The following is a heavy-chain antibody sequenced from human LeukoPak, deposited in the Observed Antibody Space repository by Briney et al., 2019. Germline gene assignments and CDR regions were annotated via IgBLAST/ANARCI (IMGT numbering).Heavy chain of an antibody. CDR2: ISSSSSSI. J-gene: IGHJ4*02. CDR1: GFTFSSYN. Sequence: GGSLRLSCAASGFTFSSYNMNWVRLAPGKGLEWVSYISSSSSSIYYADSVKGRFTISRDNAKKSLYLQMNSLRAEDTAVYYCARDRQVAIFGVVNEFDNWGQGTLVTVSS. D-gene: IGHD3-3*01. CDR3: ARDRQVAIFGVVNEFDN. V-gene: IGHV3-48*01.